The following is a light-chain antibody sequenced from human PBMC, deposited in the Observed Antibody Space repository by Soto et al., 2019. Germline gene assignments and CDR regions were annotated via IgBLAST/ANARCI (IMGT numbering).Light chain of an antibody. Sequence: EIVLTQSPATLSLSPGERATLSCRASQSVSYYLAWYQQKPGQAPRLLIYDASNRATGIPARFSGSGSGTDFTLTISSLEPEDFAVYNCLQRSNWPPRFTYGPGTKVDIK. CDR3: LQRSNWPPRFT. CDR2: DAS. J-gene: IGKJ3*01. CDR1: QSVSYY. V-gene: IGKV3-11*01.